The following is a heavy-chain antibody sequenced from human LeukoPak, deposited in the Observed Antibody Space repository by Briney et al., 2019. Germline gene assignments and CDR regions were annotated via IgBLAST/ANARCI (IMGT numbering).Heavy chain of an antibody. CDR3: ARDCSSTSCYGGAYYYYYGMDV. J-gene: IGHJ6*02. CDR2: IYHSGST. CDR1: DGSISSGDYY. Sequence: SQTLSLTCTVSDGSISSGDYYWSWIRQPPGKGLEWIGYIYHSGSTYYNPSLKSRVTISVDTSKNQFSLKLSSVTAADTAVYYCARDCSSTSCYGGAYYYYYGMDVWGQGTTVTVSS. D-gene: IGHD2-2*01. V-gene: IGHV4-30-4*01.